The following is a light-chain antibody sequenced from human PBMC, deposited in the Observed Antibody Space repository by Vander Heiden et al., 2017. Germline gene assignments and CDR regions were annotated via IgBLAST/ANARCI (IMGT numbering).Light chain of an antibody. V-gene: IGKV4-1*01. CDR1: QSLLHSSNNNNY. Sequence: DIVMAQSPDSLAVSLGERATINCKSSQSLLHSSNNNNYLAWFQHKAGQPPKLLIYWASTRESGVPERFSGSGSGTDFTLTISSLQAEDVALYYCQQDDTTPWTFGQGTKVEIK. CDR2: WAS. J-gene: IGKJ1*01. CDR3: QQDDTTPWT.